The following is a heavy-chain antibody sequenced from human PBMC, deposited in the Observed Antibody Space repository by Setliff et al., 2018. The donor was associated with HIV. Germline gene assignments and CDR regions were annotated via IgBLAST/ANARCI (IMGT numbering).Heavy chain of an antibody. Sequence: GGSLRLSCAAYGFTFSSYAMHWVRQAPGKGLEWVAVISYDGSNNYYADSVKGLFTISRDTSKNTLYLQMSSLRAEATAVYYCVRDDDTTSHYGLFEFWGQGTLVTVSS. J-gene: IGHJ4*02. D-gene: IGHD3-16*01. CDR2: ISYDGSNN. V-gene: IGHV3-30*15. CDR3: VRDDDTTSHYGLFEF. CDR1: GFTFSSYA.